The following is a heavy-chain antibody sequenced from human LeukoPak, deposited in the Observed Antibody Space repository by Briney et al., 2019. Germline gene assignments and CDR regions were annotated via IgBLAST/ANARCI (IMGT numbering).Heavy chain of an antibody. V-gene: IGHV4-34*01. D-gene: IGHD5-18*01. Sequence: SETLSLTCAVYGGSFSGYYWSWIRQPPGKGLEWIGEINHSGSTNYNPSLKSRVTISVDTSKNQFSLKLSSVTAADTAVYYCARGDTAMVTGYYYGMDVWGQGTTVTVSS. CDR1: GGSFSGYY. CDR2: INHSGST. CDR3: ARGDTAMVTGYYYGMDV. J-gene: IGHJ6*02.